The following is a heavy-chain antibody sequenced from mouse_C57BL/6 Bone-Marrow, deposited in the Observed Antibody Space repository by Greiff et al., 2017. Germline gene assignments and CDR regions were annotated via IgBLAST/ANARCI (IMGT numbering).Heavy chain of an antibody. J-gene: IGHJ4*01. V-gene: IGHV5-9-1*02. CDR1: GFTFSSYA. D-gene: IGHD1-1*01. Sequence: EVKVEESGAGLVKPGGSLKLSCAASGFTFSSYAMSWVRQTPEKRLEWVAYISSGGDYIYYADTVKGRFTISRDNARNTLYLQMSSLKSEDTAMYYCTRDHHGSSYDYAMDYWGQGTSVTVSS. CDR3: TRDHHGSSYDYAMDY. CDR2: ISSGGDYI.